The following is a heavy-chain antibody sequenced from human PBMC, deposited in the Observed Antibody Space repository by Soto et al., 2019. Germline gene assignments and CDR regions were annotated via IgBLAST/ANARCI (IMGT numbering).Heavy chain of an antibody. CDR2: IRSKANSYAT. D-gene: IGHD6-13*01. CDR3: TRRITAAAGDY. J-gene: IGHJ4*02. CDR1: GFTFSGSA. V-gene: IGHV3-73*02. Sequence: EVQLVESGGGLVQPGGSLKVSCAASGFTFSGSAIHWVRQASGKGLEWVGRIRSKANSYATAYGASVNGRCTISRDDSKNTAYLQLSRLKTADTAVYYCTRRITAAAGDYWGQGTLVTVSS.